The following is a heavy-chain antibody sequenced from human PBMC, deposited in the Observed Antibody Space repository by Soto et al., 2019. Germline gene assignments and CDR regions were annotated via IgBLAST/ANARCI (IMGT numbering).Heavy chain of an antibody. J-gene: IGHJ4*02. CDR1: GGSISSYY. CDR3: ARVQRPSRGYYYGSGSSSPASFDY. Sequence: SETLSLTCTVSGGSISSYYWSWIRQPPGKGLEWIGYIYYSGSTNYNPSLKSRVTISVDTSKNQFSLKLSSVTAADTAVYYCARVQRPSRGYYYGSGSSSPASFDYWGQGILVTVS. V-gene: IGHV4-59*01. D-gene: IGHD3-10*01. CDR2: IYYSGST.